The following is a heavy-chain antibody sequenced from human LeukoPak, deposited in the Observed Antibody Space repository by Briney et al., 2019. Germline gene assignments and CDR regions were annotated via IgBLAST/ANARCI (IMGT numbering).Heavy chain of an antibody. Sequence: GGSLRLSCAASGFTFSTSSMNWVRQAPGKGLEWISYIRGSSTTIYYADSVKGRFTISRDNAKNSLYLQMNSLRADDTAVYFCARDSRSHCGTDACYGPYFDYWGQGNLVTVSS. CDR3: ARDSRSHCGTDACYGPYFDY. V-gene: IGHV3-48*01. J-gene: IGHJ4*02. CDR1: GFTFSTSS. CDR2: IRGSSTTI. D-gene: IGHD2-8*02.